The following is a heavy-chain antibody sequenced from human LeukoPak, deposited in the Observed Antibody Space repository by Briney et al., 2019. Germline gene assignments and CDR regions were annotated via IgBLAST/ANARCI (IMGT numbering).Heavy chain of an antibody. Sequence: ASVKVSCKASGYTFTSYDINWVRQATGQGLEWMGWINPNSGDTNYAQKFQGRVTMTRDTSISTAYMELSRLRSDDTAVYYCARVRYRLAETYIDYWGQGTLVTVSS. J-gene: IGHJ4*02. CDR3: ARVRYRLAETYIDY. CDR1: GYTFTSYD. V-gene: IGHV1-2*02. D-gene: IGHD3-16*01. CDR2: INPNSGDT.